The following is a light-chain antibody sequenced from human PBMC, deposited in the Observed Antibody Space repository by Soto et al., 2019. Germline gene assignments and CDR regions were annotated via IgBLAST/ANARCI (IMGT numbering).Light chain of an antibody. CDR3: QSYDSSLSGVV. V-gene: IGLV1-40*01. J-gene: IGLJ2*01. Sequence: QALVTQPPSVSGAPGQRVTISCTGSSCNIGAGYDVHWYQQLPGTAPKLLIYGNSNRPSGVPDRFSGSKSGTSASLAITGLQAEDEADYYCQSYDSSLSGVVFGGGTKVTVL. CDR2: GNS. CDR1: SCNIGAGYD.